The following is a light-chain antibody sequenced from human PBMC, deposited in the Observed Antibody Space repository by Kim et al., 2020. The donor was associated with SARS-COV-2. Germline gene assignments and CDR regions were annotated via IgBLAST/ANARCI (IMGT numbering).Light chain of an antibody. Sequence: KRITHSCTRSSVKIATNYEQWYQQHPGSAPPTVIYEDTERRSGVLDQFSGSFDRSSNSASLTICGLKTEDEADYYCQSYDAHNHWVFGGGTKLSVL. V-gene: IGLV6-57*03. CDR1: SVKIATNY. J-gene: IGLJ3*02. CDR2: EDT. CDR3: QSYDAHNHWV.